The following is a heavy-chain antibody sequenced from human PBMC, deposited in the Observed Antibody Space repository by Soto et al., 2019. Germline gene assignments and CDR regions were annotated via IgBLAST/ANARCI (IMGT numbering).Heavy chain of an antibody. Sequence: PGESLKISCKGSGYNFTKYWIGWVRQMPGKGLEWMGIIYPGDSDTRYSPSFQGQVTISADKSISAAYLQWSSLKASDTAMYYCARQEGAPVLFYYGMDVWGQGTTVTV. D-gene: IGHD1-26*01. J-gene: IGHJ6*02. V-gene: IGHV5-51*01. CDR3: ARQEGAPVLFYYGMDV. CDR1: GYNFTKYW. CDR2: IYPGDSDT.